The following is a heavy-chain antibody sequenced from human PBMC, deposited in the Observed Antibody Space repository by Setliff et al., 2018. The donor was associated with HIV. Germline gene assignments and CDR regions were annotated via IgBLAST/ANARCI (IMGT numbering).Heavy chain of an antibody. CDR3: ARLNSGLNAFDI. J-gene: IGHJ3*02. V-gene: IGHV4-39*01. Sequence: SETLSLTCTVSGGSISSSSYYWGWIRQPPGKGLEWIGSIYYSGSTYYNPSLKSRVTISVDTSKNQFSLKLSSVTAADTAVYYCARLNSGLNAFDIWGQGTMVTVSS. CDR1: GGSISSSSYY. CDR2: IYYSGST. D-gene: IGHD3-22*01.